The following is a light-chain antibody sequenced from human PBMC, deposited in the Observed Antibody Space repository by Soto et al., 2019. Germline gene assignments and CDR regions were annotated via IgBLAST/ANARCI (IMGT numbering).Light chain of an antibody. V-gene: IGLV2-23*01. CDR1: SSDVGSYNL. J-gene: IGLJ2*01. CDR3: CSYAGSDVV. CDR2: EGS. Sequence: QSALTQPASVSGSPGQSITISSTGTSSDVGSYNLVSWYQQHPGKAPKLMIYEGSKRPSGVSNRFSGSKSGNTASLTISGLQAEDEADYFCCSYAGSDVVFGGGTKLTVL.